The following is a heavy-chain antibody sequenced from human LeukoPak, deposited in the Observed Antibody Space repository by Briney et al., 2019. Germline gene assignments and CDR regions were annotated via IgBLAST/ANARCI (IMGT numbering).Heavy chain of an antibody. CDR2: IRWNSGHI. D-gene: IGHD1-26*01. CDR3: VKDMGFPLDAFDI. J-gene: IGHJ3*02. Sequence: GGSLRLSCAASGFTFDDYAMHWVRHAPGKGLEWVSGIRWNSGHIAYADSVKGRFTISRDNAKNSLYLEMSSLRVEDTALYYCVKDMGFPLDAFDIWGQGTMVTVSS. CDR1: GFTFDDYA. V-gene: IGHV3-9*01.